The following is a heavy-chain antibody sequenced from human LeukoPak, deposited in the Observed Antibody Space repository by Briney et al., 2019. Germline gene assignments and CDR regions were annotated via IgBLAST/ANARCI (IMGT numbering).Heavy chain of an antibody. Sequence: SETLSLTCTVSGGSISSYYWSWIRQPPGKGLEWIGYIYYSGSTNYNPSLKSRVTISVDTSKNQFSLKLTSVAAADTAVYYCARLPLRSHFDYWGQGTLVTVSS. J-gene: IGHJ4*02. CDR2: IYYSGST. CDR1: GGSISSYY. CDR3: ARLPLRSHFDY. V-gene: IGHV4-59*08.